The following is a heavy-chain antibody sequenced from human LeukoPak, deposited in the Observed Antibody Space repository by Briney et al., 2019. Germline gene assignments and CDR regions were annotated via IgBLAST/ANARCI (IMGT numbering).Heavy chain of an antibody. CDR2: IIPIFGTA. D-gene: IGHD3-3*01. J-gene: IGHJ6*02. V-gene: IGHV1-69*13. CDR3: ARDASREGGYDFWSGSYYYYYGRDV. Sequence: SVNVSCKASGGTFSSYAISWVRQAPGQGLEWMGGIIPIFGTANYAQKFQGRVTITADESTSTAYMELSSLRSEDTAVYYCARDASREGGYDFWSGSYYYYYGRDVWGQGTTVTVSS. CDR1: GGTFSSYA.